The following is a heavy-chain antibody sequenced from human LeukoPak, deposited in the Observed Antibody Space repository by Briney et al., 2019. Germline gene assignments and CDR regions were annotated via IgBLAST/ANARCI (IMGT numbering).Heavy chain of an antibody. Sequence: SGPTLVQPTQTVTLTCTFSGFSLYSRGVGVGWIRQPPGKALEWLAVIYWDDDKRYNPSLRSRLTMSKDASKSQVFLVMTNMDPVDTATYYCAHRRPGHLTGWDNSYFDNWGPGTLVTVSS. CDR3: AHRRPGHLTGWDNSYFDN. CDR2: IYWDDDK. J-gene: IGHJ4*02. D-gene: IGHD1/OR15-1a*01. V-gene: IGHV2-5*02. CDR1: GFSLYSRGVG.